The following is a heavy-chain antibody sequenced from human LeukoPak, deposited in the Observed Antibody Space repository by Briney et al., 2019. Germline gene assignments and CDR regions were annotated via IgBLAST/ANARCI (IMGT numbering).Heavy chain of an antibody. Sequence: SETLSLTCTVSGGSISSYYWSWIRQPPGKGLEWIGEINHSGSTNYNPSLKSRVTISVDTSKNQFSLKLSSVTAADTAVYYCARGLGSYDSSELTWPMISFWGQGTQVTVSS. V-gene: IGHV4-34*01. D-gene: IGHD3-22*01. CDR3: ARGLGSYDSSELTWPMISF. CDR1: GGSISSYY. J-gene: IGHJ4*02. CDR2: INHSGST.